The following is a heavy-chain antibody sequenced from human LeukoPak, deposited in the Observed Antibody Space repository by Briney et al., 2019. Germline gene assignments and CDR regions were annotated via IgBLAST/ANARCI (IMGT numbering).Heavy chain of an antibody. Sequence: ASVKVSCKASGYTFTSYGISWVRRAPGQGLEWMGLISAYNGNTNYAQKLQGRVTMTTDTSTSTAYMELRSLRSDDTAVYYCARVPTMVRGVKAPLYYYYGMDVWGKGTTVTVSS. V-gene: IGHV1-18*04. CDR3: ARVPTMVRGVKAPLYYYYGMDV. CDR1: GYTFTSYG. J-gene: IGHJ6*04. D-gene: IGHD3-10*01. CDR2: ISAYNGNT.